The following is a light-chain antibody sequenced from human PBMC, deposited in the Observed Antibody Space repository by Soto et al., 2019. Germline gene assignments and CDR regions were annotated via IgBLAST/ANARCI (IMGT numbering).Light chain of an antibody. Sequence: EIVMTQSPATLSVSPGERATLSCRASQGVSSNLAWYQQKPGQAPRLLIYGASTRATGIPARFSGSGSGTEFTLTVSSLQSEYFAVYYCHQYNNWPPLTFGGGTKVEIK. CDR3: HQYNNWPPLT. CDR1: QGVSSN. CDR2: GAS. V-gene: IGKV3-15*01. J-gene: IGKJ4*01.